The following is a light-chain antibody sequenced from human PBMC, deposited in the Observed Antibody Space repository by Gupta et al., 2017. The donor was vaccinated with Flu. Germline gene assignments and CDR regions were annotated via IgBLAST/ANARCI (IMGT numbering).Light chain of an antibody. J-gene: IGLJ3*02. V-gene: IGLV1-47*01. Sequence: QAVLTQPPSASGTPGQRITISCSGSSSNIGSNYLYWYQHLPGTAPILLIYSNDQRPSGIPDRFSGSKSDTSGSLAISGLRSEDEADYFCAARDDNLDGWVFGGGTKLTVL. CDR3: AARDDNLDGWV. CDR2: SND. CDR1: SSNIGSNY.